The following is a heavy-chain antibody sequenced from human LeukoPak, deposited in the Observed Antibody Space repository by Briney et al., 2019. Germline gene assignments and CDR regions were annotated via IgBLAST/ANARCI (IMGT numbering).Heavy chain of an antibody. V-gene: IGHV1-69*04. J-gene: IGHJ6*02. CDR1: GGTFSSYA. D-gene: IGHD3-10*01. CDR3: AGNNYYGSGSHYYYYYGMDV. CDR2: IIPILGIA. Sequence: ASVKVSCKASGGTFSSYAISWVRQAPGQGLEWMGRIIPILGIANYEQKLQGRVTITADKSTSTAYMELSSLRSEDTAVYYCAGNNYYGSGSHYYYYYGMDVWGQGTTVTVSS.